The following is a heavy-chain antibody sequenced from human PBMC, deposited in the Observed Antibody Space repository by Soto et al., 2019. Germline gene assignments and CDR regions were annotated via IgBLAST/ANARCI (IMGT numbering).Heavy chain of an antibody. CDR3: ATIFRYGDPEY. CDR2: ISVSGDSR. J-gene: IGHJ4*02. V-gene: IGHV3-23*01. D-gene: IGHD2-21*02. Sequence: EVQLLESGGGLVQPGGYLRLSCATSGLTFSSYARSGVLQAPVKGLEWVSGISVSGDSRYDADSVKGRFTISRDNSKSTLYLQMNSLRAEDTAVYYCATIFRYGDPEYWGQGVLVTVSS. CDR1: GLTFSSYA.